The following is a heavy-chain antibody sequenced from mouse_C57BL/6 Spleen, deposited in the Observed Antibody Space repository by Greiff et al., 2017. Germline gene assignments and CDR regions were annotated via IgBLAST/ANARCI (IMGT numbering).Heavy chain of an antibody. Sequence: QVQLQQSGAELVRPGTSVKVSCKASGYAFTNYLIEWVKQRPGQGLEWIGVINPGSGGTNYNEKFKGKATLTADKSSSTAYMQLSSLTSEDSAVYFCARSKALYDYDGGYFYYWGQGTTLTVSS. D-gene: IGHD2-4*01. CDR1: GYAFTNYL. CDR2: INPGSGGT. V-gene: IGHV1-54*01. CDR3: ARSKALYDYDGGYFYY. J-gene: IGHJ2*01.